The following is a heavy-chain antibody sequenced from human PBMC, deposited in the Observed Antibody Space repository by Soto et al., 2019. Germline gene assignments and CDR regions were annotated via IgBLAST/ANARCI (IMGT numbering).Heavy chain of an antibody. Sequence: PGGSLRLSCAASEFAFSSYAMGWARQAPGKGLEWDSGISSGSVNTYYADSVKGRFTISRDNSKNTLYLQMSGLRAEDTAVYYCAKTVITTRMYGMDVWGQGTTVTVSS. CDR3: AKTVITTRMYGMDV. D-gene: IGHD3-22*01. CDR2: ISSGSVNT. V-gene: IGHV3-23*01. CDR1: EFAFSSYA. J-gene: IGHJ6*02.